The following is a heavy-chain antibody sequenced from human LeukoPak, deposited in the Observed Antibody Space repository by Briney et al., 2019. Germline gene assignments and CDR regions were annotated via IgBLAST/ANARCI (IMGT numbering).Heavy chain of an antibody. CDR3: AKGDRFPQLRLACGDAFDI. D-gene: IGHD5-18*01. Sequence: GGSLRLSCAASGFTFSSYAMSWVRQAPGKGLEWVSAISGSGGSTYYADSVKGRFTISRDNSKNTLYLQMNSLRAEDTAVYYCAKGDRFPQLRLACGDAFDIWGQGTMVTVSS. CDR2: ISGSGGST. J-gene: IGHJ3*02. V-gene: IGHV3-23*01. CDR1: GFTFSSYA.